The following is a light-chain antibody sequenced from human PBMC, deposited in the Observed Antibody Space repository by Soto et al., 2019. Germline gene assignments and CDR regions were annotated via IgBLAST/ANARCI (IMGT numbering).Light chain of an antibody. CDR3: QQYNSYSSWT. J-gene: IGKJ1*01. V-gene: IGKV1-5*03. CDR2: KAS. CDR1: QSISSW. Sequence: DIQMTQSPSSLSASVGDIFTMXXRASQSISSWLAWYQQKPGKATKLFXYKASTLKSGVPSRFSGSGSGTEFTLTISSLQTDDFATYYCQQYNSYSSWTFGQGTKVDIK.